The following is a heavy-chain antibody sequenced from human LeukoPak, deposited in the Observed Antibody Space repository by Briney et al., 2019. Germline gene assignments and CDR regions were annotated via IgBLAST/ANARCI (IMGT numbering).Heavy chain of an antibody. J-gene: IGHJ4*02. CDR2: IYYSGST. Sequence: TSETLSLTCTVSGGSISSSSYYWGWIRQPPGKGLEWIGSIYYSGSTYYNPSLKSRVTTSVDTSKNQFSLKLSSVTAADTAVYYCARVASGYSYGPPDYWGQGTLVTVSS. D-gene: IGHD5-18*01. CDR1: GGSISSSSYY. V-gene: IGHV4-39*07. CDR3: ARVASGYSYGPPDY.